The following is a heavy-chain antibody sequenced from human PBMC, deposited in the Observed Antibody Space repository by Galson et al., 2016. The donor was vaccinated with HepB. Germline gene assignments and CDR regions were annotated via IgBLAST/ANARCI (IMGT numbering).Heavy chain of an antibody. D-gene: IGHD3-16*01. CDR3: ARQLRYYGFDV. CDR2: INPNSATA. Sequence: SVKVSCKASEFTFTAYNMHWVRQAPGQGLEWMGWINPNSATAEYAQKFQGRVTMTRDTAISTAYLELSSLRSDDTAVYFCARQLRYYGFDVWGNGTTVAVSS. V-gene: IGHV1-2*02. CDR1: EFTFTAYN. J-gene: IGHJ6*04.